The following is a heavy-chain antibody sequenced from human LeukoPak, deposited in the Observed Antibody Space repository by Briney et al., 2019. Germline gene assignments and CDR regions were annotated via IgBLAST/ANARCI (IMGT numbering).Heavy chain of an antibody. V-gene: IGHV3-66*01. D-gene: IGHD1/OR15-1a*01. Sequence: GGSLRLSCAASGFTFSNAWMSWVRQAPGKGLEWVSVIYSGGSTYYADSVKGRFTISRDNSKNTLYLQMNSPRAEDTAVYYCARELEQWLNDYWGQGTLVTVSS. CDR1: GFTFSNAW. CDR2: IYSGGST. J-gene: IGHJ4*02. CDR3: ARELEQWLNDY.